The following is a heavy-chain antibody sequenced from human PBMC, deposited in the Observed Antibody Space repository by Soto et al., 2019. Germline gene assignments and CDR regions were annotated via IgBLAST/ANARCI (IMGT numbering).Heavy chain of an antibody. CDR2: IYYRGNT. Sequence: QLQLQESGPGLVKPSETLSLTCTVSGGSIRSSRYYWGWIRQPPGKGLEWIGSIYYRGNTYYNSSLKSRVTISVDTSKNQFSRKLSSVTAADTAVYYCARRDDDSGNFDYWGQGTLVTVSS. CDR3: ARRDDDSGNFDY. V-gene: IGHV4-39*01. J-gene: IGHJ4*02. CDR1: GGSIRSSRYY. D-gene: IGHD3-22*01.